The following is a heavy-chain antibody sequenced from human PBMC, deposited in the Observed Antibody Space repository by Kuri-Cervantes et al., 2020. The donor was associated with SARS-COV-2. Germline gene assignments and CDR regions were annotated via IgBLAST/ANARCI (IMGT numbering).Heavy chain of an antibody. CDR1: GFTFSSYS. D-gene: IGHD4-17*01. CDR2: ISSSSSTI. CDR3: ARVAVTTYYYYYMDV. V-gene: IGHV3-48*02. Sequence: GESLKISCAASGFTFSSYSMNWVRQAPGKGLEWVSYISSSSSTIYYVDSVKGRFTISRDNAKNSLYLQMNSLRDEDTAVYYCARVAVTTYYYYYMDVWGKGTTVTVSS. J-gene: IGHJ6*03.